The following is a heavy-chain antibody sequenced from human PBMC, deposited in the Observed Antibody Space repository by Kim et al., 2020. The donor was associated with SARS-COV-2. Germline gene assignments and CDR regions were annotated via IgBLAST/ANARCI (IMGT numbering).Heavy chain of an antibody. D-gene: IGHD6-6*01. V-gene: IGHV1-3*01. Sequence: ASVKVSCKASGYTFTSYAMHWVRQAPGQRLEWMGWINAGNGNTKYSQKFQGRVTITRDTSASTAYMELSSLRSEDTAVYYCASVTAAHLYYYGMDVWGQGTTVTVSS. CDR1: GYTFTSYA. CDR3: ASVTAAHLYYYGMDV. CDR2: INAGNGNT. J-gene: IGHJ6*02.